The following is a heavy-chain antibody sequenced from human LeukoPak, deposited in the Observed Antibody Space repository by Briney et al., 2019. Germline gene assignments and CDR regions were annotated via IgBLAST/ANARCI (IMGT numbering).Heavy chain of an antibody. D-gene: IGHD5-12*01. CDR1: GYTFTSYG. Sequence: ASVKVSCKASGYTFTSYGISWVRQAPGQGLEWMGWISAYNGNTNYAQKLQGRVTMTTDTSTSTAYMELRSLRSDDTAVYYCARDQRRRWLRFSSRVDHYFDYWGQGTLVTVSS. J-gene: IGHJ4*02. CDR3: ARDQRRRWLRFSSRVDHYFDY. V-gene: IGHV1-18*01. CDR2: ISAYNGNT.